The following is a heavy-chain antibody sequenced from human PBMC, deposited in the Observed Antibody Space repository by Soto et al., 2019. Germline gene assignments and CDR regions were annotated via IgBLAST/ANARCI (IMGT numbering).Heavy chain of an antibody. CDR3: AKGWGSGWYPPGYDY. CDR2: ISGSGGST. CDR1: TFSSFA. J-gene: IGHJ4*02. Sequence: QTGGSLRLSCAFTFSSFAMSWVRQAPGKGLEWVSTISGSGGSTYYADSVKGRFTISRDNSKNTLYLQMNSLRADDTAVYYCAKGWGSGWYPPGYDYWGQGTLVTVSS. D-gene: IGHD6-19*01. V-gene: IGHV3-23*01.